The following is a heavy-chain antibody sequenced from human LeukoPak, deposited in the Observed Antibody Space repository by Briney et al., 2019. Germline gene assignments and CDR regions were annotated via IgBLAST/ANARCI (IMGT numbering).Heavy chain of an antibody. CDR3: AKDHPKYYYDSSGYYS. D-gene: IGHD3-22*01. Sequence: PGGSLRLSCAASGFTFSSNAISWDRHAPGKGLEWVSAISGSGGSTYYADSVKGPFTLSRHNSKNPMYLQMNSLRAEDTAVYYCAKDHPKYYYDSSGYYSWSQGTLVTV. CDR2: ISGSGGST. V-gene: IGHV3-23*01. CDR1: GFTFSSNA. J-gene: IGHJ5*01.